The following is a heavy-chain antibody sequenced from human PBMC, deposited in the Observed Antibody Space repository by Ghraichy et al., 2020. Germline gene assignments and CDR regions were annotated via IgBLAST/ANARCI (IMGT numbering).Heavy chain of an antibody. V-gene: IGHV4-34*01. CDR2: INHSGST. CDR3: AAKLRYFDWLLKGTPPYTY. D-gene: IGHD3-9*01. J-gene: IGHJ4*02. Sequence: SQTLSLTCAVYGGSFSGYYWSWIRQPPGKGLEWIGEINHSGSTNYNPSHKSRVTISVDTSKNQFSLKLSSVTAADTAVYYCAAKLRYFDWLLKGTPPYTYWGQGTLVTVSS. CDR1: GGSFSGYY.